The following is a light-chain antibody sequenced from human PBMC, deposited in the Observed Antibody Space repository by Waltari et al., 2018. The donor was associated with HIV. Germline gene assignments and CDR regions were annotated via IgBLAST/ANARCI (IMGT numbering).Light chain of an antibody. CDR1: QDVSSL. Sequence: DIQMTQSPSSVSASVGDRVSITCRASQDVSSLLAWYLQKPGNPPKLLIYAAFTLQSGVPSRFSGSASGTDFTLTISSLQPEDVASYYCQQLKSFPRTFGGGTRVEIK. V-gene: IGKV1-12*01. CDR2: AAF. J-gene: IGKJ4*01. CDR3: QQLKSFPRT.